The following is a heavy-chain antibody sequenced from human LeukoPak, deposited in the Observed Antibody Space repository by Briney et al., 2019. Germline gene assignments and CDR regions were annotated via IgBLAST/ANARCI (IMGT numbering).Heavy chain of an antibody. CDR2: IDQYGSEK. Sequence: GGSLRLSXAASGFTLSSYWMTWVRQAPGKGLEWVANIDQYGSEKQYVDSVKGRFTISRDNAKNSLYLQMNSQRAEDTAVYFCARPDVPDYWGQGTLVTVSS. CDR3: ARPDVPDY. CDR1: GFTLSSYW. J-gene: IGHJ4*02. D-gene: IGHD2-2*01. V-gene: IGHV3-7*01.